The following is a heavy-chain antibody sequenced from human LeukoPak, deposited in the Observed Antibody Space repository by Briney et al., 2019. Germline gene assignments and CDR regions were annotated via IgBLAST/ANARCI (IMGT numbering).Heavy chain of an antibody. D-gene: IGHD5-12*01. J-gene: IGHJ5*02. CDR2: ISAYNGNT. V-gene: IGHV1-18*01. Sequence: ASVKVSCKAYGYTFTSYSISWVRQAPGQWLEWMGWISAYNGNTNYAQKLQGRVIMTTDTSTSTAYMDLRSLRSDDTAVYYCARALLYSGSDSGPWGQGTLVTVSS. CDR3: ARALLYSGSDSGP. CDR1: GYTFTSYS.